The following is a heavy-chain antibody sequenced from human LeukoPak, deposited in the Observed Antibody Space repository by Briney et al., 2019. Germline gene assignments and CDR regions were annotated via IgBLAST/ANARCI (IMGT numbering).Heavy chain of an antibody. CDR3: AKLELLWFGPPLPDY. J-gene: IGHJ4*02. Sequence: GGSLRLSCAASGFTFSSFAMSGVRQAPGKGLECVSAISGSGGSTFYAVSVKSRFTIYRDNSKNTLYLQMNSLRAEDTAVYYRAKLELLWFGPPLPDYWGQGTLVTVSS. V-gene: IGHV3-23*01. CDR2: ISGSGGST. CDR1: GFTFSSFA. D-gene: IGHD3-10*01.